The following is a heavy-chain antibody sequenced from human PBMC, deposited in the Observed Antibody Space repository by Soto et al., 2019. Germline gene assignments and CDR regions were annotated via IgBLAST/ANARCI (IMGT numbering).Heavy chain of an antibody. CDR3: AKGFLTVVMVKDAFDI. Sequence: QVQLVESGGGVVQPGRPLRLSCAASGFTFSSYGMHWVRQAPGKGLEWVAVISYDGSNKYYADSVKGRFTISRDNSKNTLYLQMNSLRAEDTAVYYCAKGFLTVVMVKDAFDIWGQGTMVTVSS. J-gene: IGHJ3*02. CDR1: GFTFSSYG. V-gene: IGHV3-30*18. CDR2: ISYDGSNK. D-gene: IGHD2-15*01.